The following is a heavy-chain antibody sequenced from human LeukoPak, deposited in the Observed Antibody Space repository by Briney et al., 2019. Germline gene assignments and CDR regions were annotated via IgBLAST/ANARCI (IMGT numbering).Heavy chain of an antibody. Sequence: GGSLRLSCVASGFPFSSYWMTWVRQAPGKGLVWVSRIDRDGSRINYADSVKGRFSISRDNGKNTLFLQMNSLRAEDAAVYYCVRGNDYGGPHYWGQGTLVTVSS. V-gene: IGHV3-74*01. CDR1: GFPFSSYW. CDR2: IDRDGSRI. CDR3: VRGNDYGGPHY. J-gene: IGHJ4*02. D-gene: IGHD4-23*01.